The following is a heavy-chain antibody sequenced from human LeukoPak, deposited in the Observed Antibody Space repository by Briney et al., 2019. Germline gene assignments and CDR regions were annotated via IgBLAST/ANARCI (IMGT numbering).Heavy chain of an antibody. D-gene: IGHD3-10*01. CDR1: RFTFSRYW. CDR3: ASMVRGVMVVY. Sequence: PGGSLGLSCAASRFTFSRYWMSWVRQAPGKGLEWVANIKQDGSEKYYVDSVKGRFTISRDNAKNSLYLQMNSLRAEDTAVYYCASMVRGVMVVYWGQGTLVTVSS. CDR2: IKQDGSEK. J-gene: IGHJ4*02. V-gene: IGHV3-7*05.